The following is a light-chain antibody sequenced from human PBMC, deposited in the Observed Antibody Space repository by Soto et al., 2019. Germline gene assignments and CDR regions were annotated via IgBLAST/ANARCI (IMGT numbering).Light chain of an antibody. CDR1: TSDIGHYNY. V-gene: IGLV2-14*01. J-gene: IGLJ3*02. Sequence: QSVLTQPASVSGSPGQSVTISCTATTSDIGHYNYVSWYQQHPGKAPKLVIYEVSNRPLGVSSRYSGSKSGNTASLTISGLQAEDEADYYCSSHRSTITVFGAGTKLTVL. CDR2: EVS. CDR3: SSHRSTITV.